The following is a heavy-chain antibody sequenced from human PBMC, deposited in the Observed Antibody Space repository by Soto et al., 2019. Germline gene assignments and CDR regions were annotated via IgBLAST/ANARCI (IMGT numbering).Heavy chain of an antibody. CDR1: GITFTYAW. J-gene: IGHJ3*02. D-gene: IGHD2-21*01. Sequence: EVQLVESGGGLVNPGGSLRLSCAASGITFTYAWMTWVRQAPGRGLEWVGRVKSEAGGGTIDYAAPVKGRFTISRDDSSSMLYLQMNSMKSEDTAVYYWAHIGELPPSDVFSTWGQGTVVTVSS. V-gene: IGHV3-15*01. CDR2: VKSEAGGGTI. CDR3: AHIGELPPSDVFST.